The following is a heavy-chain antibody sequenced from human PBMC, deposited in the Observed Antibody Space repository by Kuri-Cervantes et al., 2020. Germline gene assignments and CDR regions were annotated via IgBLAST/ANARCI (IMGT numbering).Heavy chain of an antibody. CDR2: IDAKSNTM. J-gene: IGHJ3*01. Sequence: GGSLRLSCVGSGFRLGAFVVHWVRRAPGRGLEWVASIDAKSNTMDYADSVRGRFFISRDNSQNSVYLQMNSLRREDTALYYCAKDRRSLLWFGELSVRGAFDVWGRGTMVTVSS. CDR3: AKDRRSLLWFGELSVRGAFDV. V-gene: IGHV3-9*01. CDR1: GFRLGAFV. D-gene: IGHD3-10*01.